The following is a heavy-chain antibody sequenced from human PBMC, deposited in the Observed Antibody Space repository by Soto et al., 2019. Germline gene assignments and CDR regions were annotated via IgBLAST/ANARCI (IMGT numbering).Heavy chain of an antibody. CDR1: GFTFSSYS. CDR2: ISSSSSYI. V-gene: IGHV3-21*01. CDR3: AREVVAATYWFAP. Sequence: EVQLVESGGGLVKPGGSLRLSCAASGFTFSSYSMNWVRQAPGKGLEWVSSISSSSSYIYYADSVKGRFTISRDNAKNSLYLQMNSLRADDTAVYYCAREVVAATYWFAPWGQGTLVTVSS. D-gene: IGHD2-15*01. J-gene: IGHJ5*02.